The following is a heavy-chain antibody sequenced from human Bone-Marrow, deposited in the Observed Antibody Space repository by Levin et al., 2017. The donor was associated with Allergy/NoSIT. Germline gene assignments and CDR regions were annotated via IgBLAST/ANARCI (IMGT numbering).Heavy chain of an antibody. D-gene: IGHD3-9*01. CDR3: AKGPRYFDLGILPFDY. J-gene: IGHJ4*02. Sequence: GESLKISCATSGFTFSTYGVSWVRQARGKGLQWVSTISGTGAKTYYADSVKGRFTITRDNYQMTVFLQMESLRVEDTATYYCAKGPRYFDLGILPFDYWGQGTQVTVSS. CDR1: GFTFSTYG. CDR2: ISGTGAKT. V-gene: IGHV3-23*01.